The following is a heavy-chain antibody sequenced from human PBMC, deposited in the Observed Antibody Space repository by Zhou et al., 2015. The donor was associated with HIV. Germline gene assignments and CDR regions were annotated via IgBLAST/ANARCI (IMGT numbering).Heavy chain of an antibody. Sequence: QVQLVQSGAEVKKPGSSVKVSCKASGGTFSSYTISWVRQAPGQGLEWMGRIIPILGIANYAQKFQGRVTITADKSTSTAYMELSSLRSEDTAVYYCARSPPYYGSGTGGMDVWGQGTTVTVSS. CDR2: IIPILGIA. CDR3: ARSPPYYGSGTGGMDV. J-gene: IGHJ6*02. V-gene: IGHV1-69*02. CDR1: GGTFSSYT. D-gene: IGHD3-10*01.